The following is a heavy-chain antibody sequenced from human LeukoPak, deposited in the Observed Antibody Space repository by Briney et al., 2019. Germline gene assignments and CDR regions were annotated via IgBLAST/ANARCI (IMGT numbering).Heavy chain of an antibody. CDR2: ISYDGSKI. V-gene: IGHV3-30*03. CDR3: AGSYSYYFDY. J-gene: IGHJ4*02. CDR1: GFAFSSYG. D-gene: IGHD3-10*01. Sequence: GGSLRLSCAASGFAFSSYGMHWVRQAPGKGLEWVSIISYDGSKIYYGDSVKGRFTISKDDSENTLYLQMNSLSAEDKAVYYCAGSYSYYFDYWGQGTLVTVSS.